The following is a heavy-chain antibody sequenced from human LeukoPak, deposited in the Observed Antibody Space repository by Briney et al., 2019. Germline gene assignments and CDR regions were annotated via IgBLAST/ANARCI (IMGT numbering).Heavy chain of an antibody. CDR2: IRSKAYGGTT. V-gene: IGHV3-49*04. Sequence: GGSLRLSCTASGFTFGDYAMSWVRQAPGKGLEWVGFIRSKAYGGTTEYAASVKGRFTISRDDSKSIAYLQMNSLKTEDTAVYYCTRTLHCSGGSCLDYWGQGTLVTVSS. CDR1: GFTFGDYA. CDR3: TRTLHCSGGSCLDY. J-gene: IGHJ4*02. D-gene: IGHD2-15*01.